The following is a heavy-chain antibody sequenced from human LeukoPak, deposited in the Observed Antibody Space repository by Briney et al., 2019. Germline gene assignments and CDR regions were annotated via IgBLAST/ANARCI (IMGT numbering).Heavy chain of an antibody. CDR1: GGSINSYY. V-gene: IGHV4-30-4*08. Sequence: SETLSLTCAVSGGSINSYYWSWIRQPPGKGLEWIGYIYYSGSTYYNPSLKSRVTISVDTSKNQYSLKLSSVTAADTAVYYCARGSGYFRVDYWGQGTLVTVSS. D-gene: IGHD3-22*01. CDR2: IYYSGST. J-gene: IGHJ4*02. CDR3: ARGSGYFRVDY.